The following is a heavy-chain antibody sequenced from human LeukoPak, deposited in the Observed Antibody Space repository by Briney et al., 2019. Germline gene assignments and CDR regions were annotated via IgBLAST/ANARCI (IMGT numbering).Heavy chain of an antibody. CDR3: AREEVAYDSSGAYYYMDV. J-gene: IGHJ6*03. CDR1: GFTFSSYS. Sequence: GGSLILSCAASGFTFSSYSMNWVRQAPGKGLEWVSYIRSSSSTIYYADSVKGRFTISRDNAKNSLYLQMNSLRAEDTAVYYCAREEVAYDSSGAYYYMDVWGKGTTVTISS. V-gene: IGHV3-48*01. CDR2: IRSSSSTI. D-gene: IGHD3-22*01.